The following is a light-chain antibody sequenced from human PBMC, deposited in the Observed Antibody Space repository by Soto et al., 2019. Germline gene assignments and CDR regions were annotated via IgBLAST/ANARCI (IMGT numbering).Light chain of an antibody. J-gene: IGKJ1*01. Sequence: DVVMTQSPLSLPVTLGQPASISCRSSQSLVYSDGIAYLSWFQQRPGQSPRRLIYKASNRDSGDPATCSGSGAGRDFTLQINRVEAEDVGVYYCMQDSRWPPTFGRGTRVEIK. CDR1: QSLVYSDGIAY. V-gene: IGKV2-30*01. CDR2: KAS. CDR3: MQDSRWPPT.